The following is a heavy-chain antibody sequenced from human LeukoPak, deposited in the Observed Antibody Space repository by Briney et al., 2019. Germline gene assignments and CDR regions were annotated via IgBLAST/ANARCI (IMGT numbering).Heavy chain of an antibody. CDR1: GGSFSGYY. CDR2: INHSGST. CDR3: AGRPPIVVVPAAPMTGFDP. Sequence: PSETLSLTCAVYGGSFSGYYWSWIRQPPGKGLEWIGEINHSGSTNYNPSLKSRVTISVDTSKNQFSLKLSSVTAADTAVYYCAGRPPIVVVPAAPMTGFDPWGQGTLVTVSS. V-gene: IGHV4-34*01. D-gene: IGHD2-2*01. J-gene: IGHJ5*02.